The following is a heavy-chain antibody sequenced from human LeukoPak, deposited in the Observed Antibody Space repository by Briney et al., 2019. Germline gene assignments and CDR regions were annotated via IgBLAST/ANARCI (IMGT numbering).Heavy chain of an antibody. V-gene: IGHV3-23*01. J-gene: IGHJ4*02. CDR1: GFTFTNYA. CDR2: IGTSGGST. CDR3: AKAFSYYYGSGSYFDY. D-gene: IGHD3-10*01. Sequence: GGSLRLSCAASGFTFTNYAMSWVRQAPGKGLECVSAIGTSGGSTYYADSVKGRFTISRDNSKNTLYMQMNSLRAADTAVYYCAKAFSYYYGSGSYFDYWGQGTLVTVSS.